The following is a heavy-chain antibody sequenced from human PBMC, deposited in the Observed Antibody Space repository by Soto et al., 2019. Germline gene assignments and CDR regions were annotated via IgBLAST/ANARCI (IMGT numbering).Heavy chain of an antibody. CDR2: MNTNSDDT. CDR3: AREWSAAGHFYGMDA. Sequence: ASVKVSCKTSGYTFTSYDINWVRQAPGQGLEWVGWMNTNSDDTRSAQKFRGRLTLTRDKSMRAVYMKLSNLRPDDSAVYYCAREWSAAGHFYGMDAWGQGTTVTV. D-gene: IGHD6-13*01. V-gene: IGHV1-8*01. CDR1: GYTFTSYD. J-gene: IGHJ6*02.